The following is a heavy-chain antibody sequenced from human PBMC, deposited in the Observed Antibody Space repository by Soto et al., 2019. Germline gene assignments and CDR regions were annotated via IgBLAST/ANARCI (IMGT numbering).Heavy chain of an antibody. J-gene: IGHJ4*02. CDR2: ISRSGRGSA. CDR1: GFTFNSYV. V-gene: IGHV3-23*01. Sequence: EVQLLESGGALVQPGGSLRLSCAASGFTFNSYVMTWVRQAPGEGLEWVSSISRSGRGSAYYADSVKGRFTISRDNSENTLCLQMNNLRAEDTALYYCARGRYLDSSDYWVANLPFDHWGLGTLVTVSS. D-gene: IGHD3-22*01. CDR3: ARGRYLDSSDYWVANLPFDH.